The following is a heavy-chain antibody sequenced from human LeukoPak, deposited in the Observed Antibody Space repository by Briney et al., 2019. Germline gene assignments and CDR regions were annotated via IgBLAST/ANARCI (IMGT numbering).Heavy chain of an antibody. Sequence: GGSLRLSCAASGFTFSSYAMSWVRQAPGKGLKWVSAISGSGGSTYNADSVKGRFTISRDNSKNTLYLQMNSLRAEDTAVYYCAKQGCSGGSCYFDYWGQGTLVTVSS. J-gene: IGHJ4*02. V-gene: IGHV3-23*01. CDR1: GFTFSSYA. D-gene: IGHD2-15*01. CDR2: ISGSGGST. CDR3: AKQGCSGGSCYFDY.